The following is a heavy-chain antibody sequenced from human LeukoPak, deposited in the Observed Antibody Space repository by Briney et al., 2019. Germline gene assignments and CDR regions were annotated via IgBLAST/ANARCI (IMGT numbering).Heavy chain of an antibody. Sequence: GGSLRHSCAASGFTFCRYVMNWVRPAPGEGLEWVSYISSSGSTIYYADSVKGRCTISRDNAKTSRYRQMNSLRAEDTAVYYCARAKGLAARPPGYWGQGPRVTVP. J-gene: IGHJ4*02. V-gene: IGHV3-48*03. CDR2: ISSSGSTI. CDR1: GFTFCRYV. CDR3: ARAKGLAARPPGY. D-gene: IGHD6-6*01.